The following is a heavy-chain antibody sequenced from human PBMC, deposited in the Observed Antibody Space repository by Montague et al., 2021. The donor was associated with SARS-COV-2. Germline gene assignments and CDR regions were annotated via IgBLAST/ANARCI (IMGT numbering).Heavy chain of an antibody. V-gene: IGHV3-30*04. CDR1: GFTFSSHP. CDR3: ARGRQWLVLGQVDY. D-gene: IGHD3-22*01. Sequence: SLRLSCLASGFTFSSHPMHWVRQAPGNGLEWVAVISFDGSSKYYXDSMKGRLTISRDNSKNTLFLQMNSLRVEDTAVYYCARGRQWLVLGQVDYWGQGTLVTVSS. J-gene: IGHJ4*02. CDR2: ISFDGSSK.